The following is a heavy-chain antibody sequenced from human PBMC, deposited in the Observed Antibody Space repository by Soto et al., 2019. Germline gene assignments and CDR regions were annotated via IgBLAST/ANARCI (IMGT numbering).Heavy chain of an antibody. V-gene: IGHV4-4*02. Sequence: PSETLSLTCAVSGGSISSSNWWSWVRRPPGKGLEWIGEIYHSGSTNYNPSLKSRVTISVDKSKNQFSLKLSSVTAADTAVYYCARSPDSSGYYPRWYYYGMDGWGQGTTVTVSS. D-gene: IGHD3-22*01. CDR1: GGSISSSNW. CDR2: IYHSGST. J-gene: IGHJ6*02. CDR3: ARSPDSSGYYPRWYYYGMDG.